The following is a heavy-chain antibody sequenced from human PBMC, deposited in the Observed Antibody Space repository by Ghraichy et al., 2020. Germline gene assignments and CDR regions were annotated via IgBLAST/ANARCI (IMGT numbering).Heavy chain of an antibody. V-gene: IGHV3-23*01. CDR1: GFTFSSYA. J-gene: IGHJ6*03. CDR2: ISGNGGNT. CDR3: AREGSWYSYYYYMDV. Sequence: GGSLRLSCAAPGFTFSSYAMSWVRQAPWKGLEWVSVISGNGGNTYYADSVKGRFTISRDNFKNTLYLQMNSLRAEDTALYYCAREGSWYSYYYYMDVWGKGTAVTVSS. D-gene: IGHD6-13*01.